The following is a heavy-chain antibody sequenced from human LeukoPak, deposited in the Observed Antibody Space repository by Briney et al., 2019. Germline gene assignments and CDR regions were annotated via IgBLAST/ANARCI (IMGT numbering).Heavy chain of an antibody. D-gene: IGHD2-2*01. CDR2: INTNTGNP. CDR3: ARGGVVVPAAIQVDY. J-gene: IGHJ4*02. CDR1: GYTFTSYA. V-gene: IGHV7-4-1*02. Sequence: ASVKVSCKASGYTFTSYAMNWVRQAPGQGLGWMGWINTNTGNPTYAQGFTGRFFFSLDTSVSTAYLQISSLKAEDTAVYYCARGGVVVPAAIQVDYWGQGTLVTVSS.